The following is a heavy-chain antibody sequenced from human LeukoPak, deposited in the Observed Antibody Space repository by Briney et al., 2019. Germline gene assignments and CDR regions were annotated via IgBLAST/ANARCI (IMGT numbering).Heavy chain of an antibody. Sequence: SETLSLTCAVYGVSFSGYYWSWIRQPPGKGLEWIGEINHSGSTNYNPSLKSRVTISVDTSENQFSLKLSSVTAADTAVYYCARGSRMSSWCWGQGTLVTVSS. CDR1: GVSFSGYY. CDR2: INHSGST. V-gene: IGHV4-34*01. J-gene: IGHJ4*02. CDR3: ARGSRMSSWC. D-gene: IGHD6-13*01.